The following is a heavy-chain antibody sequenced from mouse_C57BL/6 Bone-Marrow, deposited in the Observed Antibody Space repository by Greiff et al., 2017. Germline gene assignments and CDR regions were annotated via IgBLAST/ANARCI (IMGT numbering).Heavy chain of an antibody. J-gene: IGHJ3*01. CDR1: GYTFTSYW. D-gene: IGHD2-12*01. V-gene: IGHV1-59*01. CDR2: IDPSDSYT. Sequence: VQLQQPGAELVRPGTSVKLSCKASGYTFTSYWMHWVKQRPGQGLEWIGVIDPSDSYTNYNQTFKGTATLTVDTSSSTSYMQLSSLTSEDSAVYYCSRYSPWFAYWGQGTLVTVSA. CDR3: SRYSPWFAY.